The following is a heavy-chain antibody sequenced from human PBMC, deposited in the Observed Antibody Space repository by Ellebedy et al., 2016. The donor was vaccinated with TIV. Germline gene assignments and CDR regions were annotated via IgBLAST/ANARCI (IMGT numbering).Heavy chain of an antibody. V-gene: IGHV1-18*01. Sequence: ASVKVSXXASGGTFSSYAISWVRQAPGQGLEWMGWISAYNGNTNYAQKLQGRVTMTTDTSTSTAYMELRSLRSDDTAVYYCARDFWSDDFWSGLLYYYYGMDVWGQGTTVTVSS. D-gene: IGHD3-3*01. CDR2: ISAYNGNT. J-gene: IGHJ6*02. CDR3: ARDFWSDDFWSGLLYYYYGMDV. CDR1: GGTFSSYA.